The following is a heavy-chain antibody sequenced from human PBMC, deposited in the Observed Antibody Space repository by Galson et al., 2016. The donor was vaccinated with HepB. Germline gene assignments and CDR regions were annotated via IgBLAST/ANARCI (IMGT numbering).Heavy chain of an antibody. J-gene: IGHJ4*02. V-gene: IGHV3-30*04. Sequence: SLRLSCAASGFIFSNYAVLWVRQAPGKGPEWVAAIPEDGSTRDYIDSVKGRLTVSRDNSKNTFYLQMNSLRAEDRAVYYCAKAALVGPTYPLEFWGPGTLVTVSS. CDR1: GFIFSNYA. D-gene: IGHD1-26*01. CDR3: AKAALVGPTYPLEF. CDR2: IPEDGSTR.